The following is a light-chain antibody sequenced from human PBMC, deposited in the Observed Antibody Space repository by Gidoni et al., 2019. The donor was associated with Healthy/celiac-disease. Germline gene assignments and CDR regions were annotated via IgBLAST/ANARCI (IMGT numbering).Light chain of an antibody. Sequence: QSVLTQPPSVSGAPGQRVTISCTGSSSNSGSGYDVHWYQQLPGTAPKLLIYGNSNRPSGVPDLFSGSKSGTSASLAITGLQAEAEADYYCQSYDSSLSGDVFGTGTKVTVL. CDR1: SSNSGSGYD. V-gene: IGLV1-40*01. J-gene: IGLJ1*01. CDR2: GNS. CDR3: QSYDSSLSGDV.